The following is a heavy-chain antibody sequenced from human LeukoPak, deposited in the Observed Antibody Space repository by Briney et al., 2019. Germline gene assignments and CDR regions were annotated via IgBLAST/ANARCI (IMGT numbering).Heavy chain of an antibody. V-gene: IGHV3-48*03. CDR2: ISSSGSDI. Sequence: PGGSLRLSCAVSGFPFSPFEINWVRQAPGKGLEGVSYISSSGSDIYYADSVKGRFTISRDNAKNSLYLQMNSLRAEDTAVYYCAREGVDHDGFGIWGQGTMVTVSS. D-gene: IGHD5-12*01. CDR1: GFPFSPFE. J-gene: IGHJ3*02. CDR3: AREGVDHDGFGI.